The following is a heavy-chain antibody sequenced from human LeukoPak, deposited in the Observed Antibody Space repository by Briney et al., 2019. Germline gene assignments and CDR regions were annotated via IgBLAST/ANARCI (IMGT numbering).Heavy chain of an antibody. D-gene: IGHD2-2*03. V-gene: IGHV1-18*01. J-gene: IGHJ5*02. CDR3: ARDLGYCSFGFGLGNCNRKWFDP. CDR1: GYAFSSYG. CDR2: ISAYNGNT. Sequence: GASVKVSCKASGYAFSSYGISWVRQAPGQGLEWMGWISAYNGNTNYAGKLQGRVTMTTDTSTRTAYMELRSLRSDDTAVYYCARDLGYCSFGFGLGNCNRKWFDPWGQGTLVSVSS.